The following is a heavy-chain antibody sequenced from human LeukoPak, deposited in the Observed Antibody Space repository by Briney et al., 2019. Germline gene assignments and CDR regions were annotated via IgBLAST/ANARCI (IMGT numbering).Heavy chain of an antibody. Sequence: PSETLSLTCTVSGGSISRYSWSWVRQSPVKGLEWIGEIYLYGTTNYNPSLKSRVTMSVDRSKNQFSLKLSSVTAADTAVYYCARQKWEQQGRDYYFNGLDVWGPGTTVTVSS. V-gene: IGHV4-4*02. CDR1: GGSISRYS. CDR3: ARQKWEQQGRDYYFNGLDV. CDR2: IYLYGTT. J-gene: IGHJ6*02. D-gene: IGHD1-26*01.